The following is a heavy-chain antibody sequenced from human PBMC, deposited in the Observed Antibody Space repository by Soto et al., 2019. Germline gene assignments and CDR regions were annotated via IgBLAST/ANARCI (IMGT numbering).Heavy chain of an antibody. CDR3: ARAPYYYDSGGYQGS. Sequence: PGGSLRLSCAVSGFTFSDYYMTWIRQAPGKGLEWVSYISSSTSHTNYADSVKGRFTISRDNAKNSLFLQMNSLRAEDTAVYYCARAPYYYDSGGYQGSWGQGTLVTVSS. D-gene: IGHD3-22*01. J-gene: IGHJ5*02. CDR1: GFTFSDYY. V-gene: IGHV3-11*05. CDR2: ISSSTSHT.